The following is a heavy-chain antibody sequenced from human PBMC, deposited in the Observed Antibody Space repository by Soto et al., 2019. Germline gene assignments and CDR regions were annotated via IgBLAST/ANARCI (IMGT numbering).Heavy chain of an antibody. V-gene: IGHV3-30*18. D-gene: IGHD6-19*01. J-gene: IGHJ5*02. CDR1: GFTFSSYG. CDR3: AKGGGSGWHGDWFDT. Sequence: GGSLRLSCAASGFTFSSYGMHWVRQAPGKGLEWVAVISYDGSNKYYADSVKGRFTISRDNSKNTLYLQMNSLRAEDTAVYYCAKGGGSGWHGDWFDTWGQGTLVTVSS. CDR2: ISYDGSNK.